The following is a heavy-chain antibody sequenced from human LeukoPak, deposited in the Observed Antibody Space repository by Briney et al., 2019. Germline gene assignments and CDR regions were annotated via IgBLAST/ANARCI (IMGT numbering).Heavy chain of an antibody. Sequence: ASVKVSCKASGYTFTGHYIHWVRQAPGQGLEWMGWINPNSGATNFARKFQGRVTITSDTSISTAYMELSTLISDDTALYYCARGGQLTNWNYISFDYWGRGTLVTVSS. V-gene: IGHV1-2*02. CDR3: ARGGQLTNWNYISFDY. CDR1: GYTFTGHY. J-gene: IGHJ4*02. CDR2: INPNSGAT. D-gene: IGHD1-7*01.